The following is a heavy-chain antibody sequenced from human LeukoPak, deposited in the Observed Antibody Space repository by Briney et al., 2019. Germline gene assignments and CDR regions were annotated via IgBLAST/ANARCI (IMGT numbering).Heavy chain of an antibody. Sequence: PGGSLRLSCAASGFTFSSYAMSWVRQAPGKGLEWVSAISGSGGSTYYADSVKGRFTISRDNSKNTLYLQMNSLRAEDAAVYYCAKDRLGSGYDWSDYWGQGTLVTVSS. V-gene: IGHV3-23*01. J-gene: IGHJ4*02. CDR2: ISGSGGST. CDR3: AKDRLGSGYDWSDY. D-gene: IGHD5-12*01. CDR1: GFTFSSYA.